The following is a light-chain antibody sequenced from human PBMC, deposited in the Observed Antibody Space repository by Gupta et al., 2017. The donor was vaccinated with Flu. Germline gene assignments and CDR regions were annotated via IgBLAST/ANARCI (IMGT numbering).Light chain of an antibody. J-gene: IGLJ1*01. CDR2: EVN. CDR3: SSYTSTSTRV. Sequence: QSALTQPASVSGSPGQSITIPCTGTSGDIGGYNYVCWYQQHPGKVPKLIIYEVNNRPSGVSNRFSGSKSGNTASLTISGLQAEDEADYYCSSYTSTSTRVFGTGTKVTVL. V-gene: IGLV2-14*01. CDR1: SGDIGGYNY.